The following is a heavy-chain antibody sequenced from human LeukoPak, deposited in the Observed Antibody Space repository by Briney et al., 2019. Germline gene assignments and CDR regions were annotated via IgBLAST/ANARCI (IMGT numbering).Heavy chain of an antibody. CDR2: ISHDESYK. D-gene: IGHD3-22*01. V-gene: IGHV3-30*18. Sequence: GRSLRLSCAASGFTFRSYAMHWVRQAPGKGLEWVAVISHDESYKYYADSVKGRFTVSRDDSKNTAYLQMSSLRAEDTAVYYCAKDRGSGYHYFDYWGQGTLVTVSS. J-gene: IGHJ4*02. CDR1: GFTFRSYA. CDR3: AKDRGSGYHYFDY.